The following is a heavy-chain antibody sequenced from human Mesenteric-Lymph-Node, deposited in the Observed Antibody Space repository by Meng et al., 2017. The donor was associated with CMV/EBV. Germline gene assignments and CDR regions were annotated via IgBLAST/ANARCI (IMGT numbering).Heavy chain of an antibody. Sequence: SETLSLTCAVYGGSFSGNYWSWIRQPPGKGLEWIGEINQSGSTNYNPSLKSRVTISVDTSKNQFSLKLSSVTAADTAVYYCARDRYYDSNYGMDVWGPGTTVTVSS. D-gene: IGHD3-22*01. CDR3: ARDRYYDSNYGMDV. CDR2: INQSGST. CDR1: GGSFSGNY. J-gene: IGHJ6*02. V-gene: IGHV4-34*01.